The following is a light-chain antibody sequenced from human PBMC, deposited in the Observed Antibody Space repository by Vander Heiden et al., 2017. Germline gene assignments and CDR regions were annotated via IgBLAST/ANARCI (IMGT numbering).Light chain of an antibody. CDR3: LHDYNYPFT. CDR1: QDIRND. V-gene: IGKV1-6*01. CDR2: GAS. Sequence: AIQMTQSPSSLPASVGDRVTITCRASQDIRNDLGWYQQKPGKAPKLLIYGASSLQSGVPSRFTGSGSGTDFTLSISSLQPEDFATYYCLHDYNYPFTFGQGTKLAIK. J-gene: IGKJ2*01.